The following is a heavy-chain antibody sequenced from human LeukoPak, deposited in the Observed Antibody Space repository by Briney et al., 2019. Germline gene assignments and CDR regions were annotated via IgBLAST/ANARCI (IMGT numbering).Heavy chain of an antibody. CDR3: ARVPQLDTDAFDI. V-gene: IGHV1-46*01. CDR1: GGTFSSYA. J-gene: IGHJ3*02. Sequence: ASVKVSCKASGGTFSSYAISWVRQAPGQGLEWMGIINPSGGSTSYAQKFQGRVTMTRDMSTSTVYMELSSLRSEDTAVYYCARVPQLDTDAFDIWGQGTMVTVSS. CDR2: INPSGGST. D-gene: IGHD1-1*01.